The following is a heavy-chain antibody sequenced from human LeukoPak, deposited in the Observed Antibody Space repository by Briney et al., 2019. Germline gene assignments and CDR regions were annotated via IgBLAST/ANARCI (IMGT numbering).Heavy chain of an antibody. CDR2: INHSGST. D-gene: IGHD2-2*01. Sequence: SETLSLTCTISGGSISSGSYYWGWIRQPPGKGLEWIGEINHSGSTNYNPSLKSRVTISVDTSKNQFSLKLSSVTAADTAVYYCARGRKVAVPAATWHYYYYYYMDVWGKGTTVTISS. V-gene: IGHV4-39*07. CDR3: ARGRKVAVPAATWHYYYYYYMDV. CDR1: GGSISSGSYY. J-gene: IGHJ6*03.